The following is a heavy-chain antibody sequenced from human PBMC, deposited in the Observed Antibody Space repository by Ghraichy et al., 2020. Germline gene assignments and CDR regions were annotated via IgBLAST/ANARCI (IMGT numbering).Heavy chain of an antibody. CDR2: IWYDGSNK. V-gene: IGHV3-33*01. D-gene: IGHD3-9*01. Sequence: GGSLRLSCAASGFTFSSYGMHWVRQAPGKGLEWVAVIWYDGSNKYYADSVKGRFTISRDNSKNTLYLQMNSLRAEDTAVYYCARDEGLGYDILTGYYRGAGYFQHWGQGTLVTVSS. CDR3: ARDEGLGYDILTGYYRGAGYFQH. J-gene: IGHJ1*01. CDR1: GFTFSSYG.